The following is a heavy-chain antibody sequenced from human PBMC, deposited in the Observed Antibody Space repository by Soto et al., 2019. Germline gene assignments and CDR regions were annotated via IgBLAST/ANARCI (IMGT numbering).Heavy chain of an antibody. J-gene: IGHJ6*03. CDR1: GFTFSSYS. Sequence: EVQLVESGGGLVKPGGSLRLSCAAYGFTFSSYSMNWVRQAPGKGLEWVSSISSSSSYIYYADSVKGRFTISRDHAKNSLYLQMNSLRAEYTAVYYCARESDFWSCSPYYYYYYMDVWGKLTTVTVSS. D-gene: IGHD3-3*01. CDR3: ARESDFWSCSPYYYYYYMDV. V-gene: IGHV3-21*01. CDR2: ISSSSSYI.